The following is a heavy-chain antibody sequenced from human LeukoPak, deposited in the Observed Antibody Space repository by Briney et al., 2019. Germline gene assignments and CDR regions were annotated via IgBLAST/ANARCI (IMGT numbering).Heavy chain of an antibody. CDR2: MNPNSGNT. D-gene: IGHD5-18*01. J-gene: IGHJ4*02. V-gene: IGHV1-8*01. CDR1: GYTFTSYD. Sequence: GASVKVSCKASGYTFTSYDINWVRQATGQGLEWMGWMNPNSGNTGYAQKFQGRVSMTRNTSISTAYMELSSLKSEDTAVYYCARGGGYSYRILDYWAQRTPVTVSS. CDR3: ARGGGYSYRILDY.